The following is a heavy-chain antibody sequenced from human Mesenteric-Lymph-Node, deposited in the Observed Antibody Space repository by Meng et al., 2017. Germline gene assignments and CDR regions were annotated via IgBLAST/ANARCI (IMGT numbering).Heavy chain of an antibody. J-gene: IGHJ4*02. CDR3: AKDGALWFGEFEVSESDY. Sequence: GESLKISCAASGFSLSSSWMSWVRQAPGKGLEWVSAISGSGGSTYYADSVKGRFTISRDNSKNTLYLQMNSLRAEDTAVYYCAKDGALWFGEFEVSESDYWGQGTLVTVSS. D-gene: IGHD3-10*01. CDR2: ISGSGGST. V-gene: IGHV3-23*01. CDR1: GFSLSSSW.